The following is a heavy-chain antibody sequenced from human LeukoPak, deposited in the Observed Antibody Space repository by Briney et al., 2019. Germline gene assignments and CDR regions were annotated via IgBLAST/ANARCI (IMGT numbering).Heavy chain of an antibody. CDR1: GGSISSGSYY. J-gene: IGHJ5*02. V-gene: IGHV4-61*02. D-gene: IGHD3-10*01. CDR2: IYTSGST. Sequence: PSETQSLTCTVSGGSISSGSYYWSWIRQPAGKGLEWIGRIYTSGSTNYNPSLKSRVTISVDTSKNQFSLKLSSVTAADTAVYYCARGRSLLYGSGSYSPWGQGTLVTVSS. CDR3: ARGRSLLYGSGSYSP.